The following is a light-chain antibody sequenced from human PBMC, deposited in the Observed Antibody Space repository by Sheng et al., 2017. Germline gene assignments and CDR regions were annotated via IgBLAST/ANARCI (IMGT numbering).Light chain of an antibody. CDR3: QQYGTSIGFT. CDR1: QSVGSV. V-gene: IGKV3-20*01. CDR2: AAS. Sequence: EIVMTQSPATLSVSPGERVTLSCRASQSVGSVLAWYQQKPGQAPRLLIYAASIRATGIPDRFSGSGSGTDFNLTISRLEPEDFAVYYCQQYGTSIGFTFGPGTKMDIK. J-gene: IGKJ3*01.